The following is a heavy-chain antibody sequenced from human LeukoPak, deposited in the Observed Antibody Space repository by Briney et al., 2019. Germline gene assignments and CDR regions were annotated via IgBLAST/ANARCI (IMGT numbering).Heavy chain of an antibody. J-gene: IGHJ5*02. V-gene: IGHV4-59*01. CDR3: ARVSWDDYVWGSYPNWFDP. Sequence: SETLSLTCTVSGGSISSYYWSWIRQPPGKGLEWIGYIYYSGSTNYNPSPKSRVTISVDTSKNQFSLKLSSVTAADTAVYHCARVSWDDYVWGSYPNWFDPWGQGTLVTVSS. CDR1: GGSISSYY. D-gene: IGHD3-16*02. CDR2: IYYSGST.